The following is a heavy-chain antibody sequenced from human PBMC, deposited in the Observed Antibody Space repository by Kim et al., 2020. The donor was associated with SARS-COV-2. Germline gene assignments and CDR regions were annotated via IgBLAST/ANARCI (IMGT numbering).Heavy chain of an antibody. D-gene: IGHD2-8*01. CDR1: GGSFSGYY. CDR2: INHSGST. J-gene: IGHJ4*02. Sequence: SETLSLTCAVYGGSFSGYYWSWIRQPPGKGLEWIGEINHSGSTNYNPSLKSRVTISVDTSKNQFSLKLSSVTAADTAVYYCARGTSPQHGVCYFDYWGQGTLVTVSS. V-gene: IGHV4-34*01. CDR3: ARGTSPQHGVCYFDY.